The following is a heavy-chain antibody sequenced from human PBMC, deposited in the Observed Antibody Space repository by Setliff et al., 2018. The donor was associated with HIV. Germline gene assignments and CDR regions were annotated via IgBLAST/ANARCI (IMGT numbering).Heavy chain of an antibody. CDR3: ARDPRGLLSPVPRGYFDY. J-gene: IGHJ4*02. CDR2: IYHSGTA. CDR1: GFSISSNYY. Sequence: ETLSLTCHVSGFSISSNYYWGWVRQPPGRGLEWIGNIYHSGTAYYDPSFKTRVAISIDTSKNYLSLKLRSLTAADTAIYYCARDPRGLLSPVPRGYFDYWGQGALVTVSS. D-gene: IGHD3-22*01. V-gene: IGHV4-38-2*02.